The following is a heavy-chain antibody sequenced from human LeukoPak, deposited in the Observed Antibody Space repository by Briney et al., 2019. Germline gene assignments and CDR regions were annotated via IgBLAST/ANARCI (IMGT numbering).Heavy chain of an antibody. J-gene: IGHJ5*02. CDR2: IYYSGST. D-gene: IGHD6-13*01. CDR1: GGSFSGYY. CDR3: ARNRVYSSSWYDWFDP. V-gene: IGHV4-59*01. Sequence: SETLSLTCAVYGGSFSGYYWSWIRQPPGKGLEWIGYIYYSGSTKYNPSLKSRVTISVDTSKNQFSLKLSSVTAADTAVYHCARNRVYSSSWYDWFDPWGQGTLVTVSS.